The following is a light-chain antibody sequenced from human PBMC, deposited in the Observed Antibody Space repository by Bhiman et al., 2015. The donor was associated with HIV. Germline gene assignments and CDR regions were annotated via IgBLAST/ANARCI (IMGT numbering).Light chain of an antibody. Sequence: QSALTQSASVSGSPGQSITISCTGTSSDIGTYNIVSWYQQHPGKAPKLMIYEVNKRPSGVSNRFSGSKSGNTASLIISGLQAEDEADYYCSSYAHSYTSLFGGGTKVTVL. CDR1: SSDIGTYNI. J-gene: IGLJ1*01. V-gene: IGLV2-23*02. CDR3: SSYAHSYTSL. CDR2: EVN.